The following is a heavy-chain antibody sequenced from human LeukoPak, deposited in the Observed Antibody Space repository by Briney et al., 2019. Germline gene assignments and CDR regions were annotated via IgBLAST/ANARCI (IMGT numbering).Heavy chain of an antibody. CDR1: GYNFTIYD. CDR2: MNPNSGNT. V-gene: IGHV1-8*01. D-gene: IGHD1-1*01. CDR3: ARGRATGISGDV. Sequence: ASVKVSCKASGYNFTIYDINWVRQATGQGLEWMGWMNPNSGNTGYEQKFQGRVTMTRNTSISTAYMELSSLRSEDTAVYYCARGRATGISGDVWGKGTTVTVSS. J-gene: IGHJ6*04.